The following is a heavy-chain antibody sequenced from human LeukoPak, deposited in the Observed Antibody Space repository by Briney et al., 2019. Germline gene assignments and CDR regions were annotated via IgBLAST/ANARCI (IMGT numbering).Heavy chain of an antibody. CDR1: GYTFTSYD. V-gene: IGHV1-8*01. CDR3: ARVGYGCSYGRNDAFDI. Sequence: ASVKVSCKASGYTFTSYDINWVRQATGQGLEWMGWMNPNSGNTGYAQKFQGRVTMTRNTSISTAYMELSSLRSEDTAVYYRARVGYGCSYGRNDAFDIWGQGTMVTVSS. CDR2: MNPNSGNT. D-gene: IGHD5-18*01. J-gene: IGHJ3*02.